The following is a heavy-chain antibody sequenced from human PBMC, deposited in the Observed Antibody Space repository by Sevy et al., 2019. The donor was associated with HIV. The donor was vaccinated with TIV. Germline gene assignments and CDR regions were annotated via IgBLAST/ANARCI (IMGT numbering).Heavy chain of an antibody. J-gene: IGHJ4*02. CDR2: IYSGGST. D-gene: IGHD5-18*01. CDR3: AMAADTAMLYFDY. Sequence: GGSLRLSCAASGFTVSSNYMSWVRQAPGKGLEWVSVIYSGGSTYYADSVKGRFTISRDNSKNTLYLQMNSLRAEDTAVYYCAMAADTAMLYFDYWGQGTLVTVSS. CDR1: GFTVSSNY. V-gene: IGHV3-53*01.